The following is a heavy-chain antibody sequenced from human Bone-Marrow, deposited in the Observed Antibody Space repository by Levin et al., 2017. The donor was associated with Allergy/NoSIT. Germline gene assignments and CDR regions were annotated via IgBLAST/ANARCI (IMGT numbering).Heavy chain of an antibody. Sequence: PGESLKISCAASGFPFSNYWVHWVRQAPGKGLVWVSRINSDASTTNYADSVRGRFTIFRDNAQNTLYLQMNSLRAEDTAVYYCARDLGAPNYYYYYMDVWGKGTTVTVSS. CDR2: INSDASTT. CDR3: ARDLGAPNYYYYYMDV. D-gene: IGHD3-16*01. CDR1: GFPFSNYW. J-gene: IGHJ6*03. V-gene: IGHV3-74*01.